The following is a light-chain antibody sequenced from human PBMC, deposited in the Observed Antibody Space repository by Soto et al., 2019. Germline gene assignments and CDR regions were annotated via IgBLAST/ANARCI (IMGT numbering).Light chain of an antibody. CDR3: SSYTISNTLPFV. CDR2: EVT. CDR1: RRDVGGYNY. Sequence: ALTQPASVSGSPGQSITISCTGTRRDVGGYNYVSWYQQYPGKSPKLLIYEVTHRPSGVSNRFSGSKSGNTASLTISGLQAEDEADYYCSSYTISNTLPFVFGTGTKVTVL. J-gene: IGLJ1*01. V-gene: IGLV2-14*01.